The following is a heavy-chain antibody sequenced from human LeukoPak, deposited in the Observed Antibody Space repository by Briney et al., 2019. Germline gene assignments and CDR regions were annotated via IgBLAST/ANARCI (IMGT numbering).Heavy chain of an antibody. CDR1: GFSLSTSGVG. J-gene: IGHJ4*02. CDR2: IYWDDDK. D-gene: IGHD2-15*01. Sequence: SGPTLVNPTQTLTLTCTFSGFSLSTSGVGVGWIRQPPGKALEWLALIYWDDDKRYSPSLKSRLTITKDTSKNQVVLTMTNMDPVDTATYYCAHRQPLGYCSGGSCYEGAPWFWGQGTLVTVSS. CDR3: AHRQPLGYCSGGSCYEGAPWF. V-gene: IGHV2-5*02.